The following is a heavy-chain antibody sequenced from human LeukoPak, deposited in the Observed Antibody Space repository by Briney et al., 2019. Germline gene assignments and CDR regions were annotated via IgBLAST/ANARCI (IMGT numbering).Heavy chain of an antibody. Sequence: SGTLSLTCTVSGGSISSYYWSWIRQPPGKGLEWIGYIYYSGSTNYNPSLKSRVIISVDTSKNQFSLKLSSVTAADTAVYYCARVWGAAAGTGTTNYGMDVWGQGTTVTVSS. V-gene: IGHV4-59*01. D-gene: IGHD6-13*01. J-gene: IGHJ6*02. CDR3: ARVWGAAAGTGTTNYGMDV. CDR2: IYYSGST. CDR1: GGSISSYY.